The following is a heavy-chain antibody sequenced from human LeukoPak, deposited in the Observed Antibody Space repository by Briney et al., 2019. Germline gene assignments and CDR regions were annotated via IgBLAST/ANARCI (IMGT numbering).Heavy chain of an antibody. D-gene: IGHD6-19*01. V-gene: IGHV4-34*01. CDR1: GGSFSGYY. CDR3: ARGKEIGGSGCLQGLPFGY. Sequence: SETLSLTCAVYGGSFSGYYWSWIRQPPGKGLEWIGEINHSGSTNYNPSLKSRVTISVDTSKNQFSLKLSSVTAADTAVYYCARGKEIGGSGCLQGLPFGYWGQGTLVTVSS. CDR2: INHSGST. J-gene: IGHJ4*02.